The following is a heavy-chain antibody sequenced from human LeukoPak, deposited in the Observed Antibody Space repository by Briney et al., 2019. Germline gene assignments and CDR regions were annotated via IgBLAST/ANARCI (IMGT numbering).Heavy chain of an antibody. CDR3: ARALKERSSIWAEDDAFDI. V-gene: IGHV3-23*01. D-gene: IGHD6-13*01. CDR1: GFTFSTFA. Sequence: GGSLRLSCAASGFTFSTFAMIWVRQPPGKGLEWVSSIFPSGGEIHYADSVRGRFTISRDNSKSTLSLQMNSLIAEDTAIYYCARALKERSSIWAEDDAFDIWGQGTMVTVSS. J-gene: IGHJ3*02. CDR2: IFPSGGEI.